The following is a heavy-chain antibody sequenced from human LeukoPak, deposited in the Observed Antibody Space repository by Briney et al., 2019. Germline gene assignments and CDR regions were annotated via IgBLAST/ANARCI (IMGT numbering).Heavy chain of an antibody. CDR2: ISYDGSNK. J-gene: IGHJ4*02. V-gene: IGHV3-30-3*01. CDR3: AGEAGNFDY. CDR1: GFTFSSYA. Sequence: GGSLRLSCAASGFTFSSYAMYWVRQAPGKGLEWVAVISYDGSNKYYADSVKGRLTISRDNSKNTLYLQMNSLRVEDTAVYYCAGEAGNFDYWGQGTLVTVSS. D-gene: IGHD1-1*01.